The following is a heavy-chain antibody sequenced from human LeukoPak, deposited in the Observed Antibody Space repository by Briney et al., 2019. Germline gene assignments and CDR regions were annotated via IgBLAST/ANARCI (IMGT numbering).Heavy chain of an antibody. V-gene: IGHV3-23*01. CDR1: GFTFISYA. Sequence: WGSLRLSCAASGFTFISYAMTWVRQAPGKGLEWVSTISAGGGPILYADSVAGRFTISRDNSKNTLYLQMNSLRAEDTAVYYCANLGNWNDVRDYWGQGTLVTVSS. J-gene: IGHJ4*02. D-gene: IGHD1-20*01. CDR3: ANLGNWNDVRDY. CDR2: ISAGGGPI.